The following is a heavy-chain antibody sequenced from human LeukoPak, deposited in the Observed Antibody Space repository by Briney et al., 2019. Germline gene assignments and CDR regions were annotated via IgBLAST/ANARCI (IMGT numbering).Heavy chain of an antibody. Sequence: GESLKISCKGSGYSFTSYWIGWVRQMPGKGLEWMGIIYPGDSDTRYSPSFQGQVTISADKSISTAYLQRSSLKASDTAMYYCARVKYQLLYYYYYYMDVWGKGTTVTVSS. J-gene: IGHJ6*03. CDR3: ARVKYQLLYYYYYYMDV. V-gene: IGHV5-51*01. CDR2: IYPGDSDT. CDR1: GYSFTSYW. D-gene: IGHD2-2*01.